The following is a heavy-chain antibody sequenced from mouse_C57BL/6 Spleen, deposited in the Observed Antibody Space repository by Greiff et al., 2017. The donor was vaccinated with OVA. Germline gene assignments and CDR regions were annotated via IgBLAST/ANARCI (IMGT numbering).Heavy chain of an antibody. Sequence: EVKLMESEGGLVQPGSSMKLSCTASGFTFSDYYMAWVRQVPDKGLEWVANINYDGSSTYYLDSLKSRFIISRDNAKNILSLQMSSLKSEDTATYYCARIYDGYYPYYFDYWGQGTTLTVSS. J-gene: IGHJ2*01. CDR1: GFTFSDYY. CDR3: ARIYDGYYPYYFDY. V-gene: IGHV5-16*01. D-gene: IGHD2-3*01. CDR2: INYDGSST.